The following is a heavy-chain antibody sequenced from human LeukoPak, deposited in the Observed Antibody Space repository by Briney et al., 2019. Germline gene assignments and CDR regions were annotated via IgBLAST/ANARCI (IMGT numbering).Heavy chain of an antibody. Sequence: GGSLRLSCAASGFTVSSNYMSWVRQAPGKGLKWLSYISSSSTTKYHADSVKGRFTISRDNSRNTLYLQMNSLSVEDTAFYYCAKDLANSWTTDYWGQGTLVTVSS. CDR3: AKDLANSWTTDY. J-gene: IGHJ4*02. V-gene: IGHV3-48*01. CDR2: ISSSSTTK. D-gene: IGHD1-1*01. CDR1: GFTVSSNY.